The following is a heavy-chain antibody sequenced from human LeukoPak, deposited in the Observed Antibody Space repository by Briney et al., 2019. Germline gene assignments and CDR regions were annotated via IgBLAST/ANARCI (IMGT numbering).Heavy chain of an antibody. CDR3: ARDGNSAAAGPFDY. Sequence: SVKVSCKASGYTFTSYGISWVRQAPGQGLEWMGRIIPILGIANYAQKFQGRVTITADKSTSTAYMELSSLRSEDTAVYYCARDGNSAAAGPFDYWGQGTLVTVSS. V-gene: IGHV1-69*04. CDR2: IIPILGIA. J-gene: IGHJ4*02. CDR1: GYTFTSYG. D-gene: IGHD6-13*01.